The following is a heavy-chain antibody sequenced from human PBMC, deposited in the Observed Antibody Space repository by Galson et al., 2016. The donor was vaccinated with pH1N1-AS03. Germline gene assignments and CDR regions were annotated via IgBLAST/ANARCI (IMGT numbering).Heavy chain of an antibody. D-gene: IGHD3-10*01. CDR2: IWYDGSNK. CDR3: ARGRGYGQYYFDY. Sequence: SLRLSCAAPGFSFSSFGMHWVRQAPGKGLEWVAVIWYDGSNKYYADSVKGRFTISRDNTKNTPYLQMNSLRVEETAVYFCARGRGYGQYYFDYWGQGTLVTVSS. J-gene: IGHJ4*02. V-gene: IGHV3-33*01. CDR1: GFSFSSFG.